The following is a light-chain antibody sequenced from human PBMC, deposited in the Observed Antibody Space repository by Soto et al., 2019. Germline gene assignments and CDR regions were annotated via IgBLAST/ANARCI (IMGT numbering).Light chain of an antibody. CDR3: SSYTSSRPLYV. V-gene: IGLV2-14*01. Sequence: QSALTQPASVSGSPGQSITISCTGDVGGYDSVSWYQQHPGKAPKLMIYDVTNRPSGVSNRFSGSKSGNTASLTISGLQPEDEADYYCSSYTSSRPLYVFGTGTKVTVL. CDR1: VGGYDS. CDR2: DVT. J-gene: IGLJ1*01.